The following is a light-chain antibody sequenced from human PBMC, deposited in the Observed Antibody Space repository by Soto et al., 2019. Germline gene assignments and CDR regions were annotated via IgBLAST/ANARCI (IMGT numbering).Light chain of an antibody. J-gene: IGLJ2*01. V-gene: IGLV1-51*01. CDR2: DGN. CDR1: SSNIGNNY. Sequence: QSVLTQPHSVSAAPGQKVTISCSGSSSNIGNNYVSWYQQLPGTAPKLLIYDGNKRPSGIPDRFSGSKSGTSATLGITGLQTGDEADYYCGTWDSSLSAVVFGGGTKLTVL. CDR3: GTWDSSLSAVV.